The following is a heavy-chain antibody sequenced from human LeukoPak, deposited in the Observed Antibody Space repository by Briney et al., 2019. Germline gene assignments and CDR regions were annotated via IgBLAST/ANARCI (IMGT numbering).Heavy chain of an antibody. CDR1: GYTFTGYY. D-gene: IGHD6-19*01. CDR2: INTNTGNP. J-gene: IGHJ3*02. CDR3: ARKRWAVAGRYAFDI. V-gene: IGHV7-4-1*02. Sequence: ASVKVSCKASGYTFTGYYMHWVRQAPGQGLEWMGWINTNTGNPTYAQGFTGRFVFSLDTSVSTAYLQISSLKAEDTAVYYCARKRWAVAGRYAFDIWGQGTMVTVSS.